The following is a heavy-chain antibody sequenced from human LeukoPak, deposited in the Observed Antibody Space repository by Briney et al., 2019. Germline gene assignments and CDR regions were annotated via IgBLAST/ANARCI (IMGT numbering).Heavy chain of an antibody. V-gene: IGHV3-7*01. Sequence: GGSLRLSCATSGFTFSSYWMSWVRQAPGKGLEWVANIKQDGSEKYYVDSVKGRFTISRDNAKNSLYLQMNSLRVEDTAVYYCARVRWGGLYYFDYWGQGTLVTVSS. CDR3: ARVRWGGLYYFDY. CDR1: GFTFSSYW. J-gene: IGHJ4*02. CDR2: IKQDGSEK. D-gene: IGHD3-16*01.